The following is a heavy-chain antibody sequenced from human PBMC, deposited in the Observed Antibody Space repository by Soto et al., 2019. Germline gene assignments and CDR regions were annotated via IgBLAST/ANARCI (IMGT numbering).Heavy chain of an antibody. CDR2: MYYSGST. J-gene: IGHJ6*02. Sequence: SETMSLTCTVSGGYISSGGYYWSWIRQHPGKGLEWIGYMYYSGSTYYNPSLKSRVTISVDTSKNQFSLKLSSVTAADTAVYYCARDTSAYYYYYGMDVWGQGTTVTVSS. CDR3: ARDTSAYYYYYGMDV. V-gene: IGHV4-31*02. CDR1: GGYISSGGYY.